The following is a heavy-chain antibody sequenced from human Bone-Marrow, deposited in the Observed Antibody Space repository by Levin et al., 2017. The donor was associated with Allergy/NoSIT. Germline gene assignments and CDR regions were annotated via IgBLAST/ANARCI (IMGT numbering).Heavy chain of an antibody. D-gene: IGHD6-19*01. Sequence: GESLKISCAASGFTFNDYTMHWVRQAPQRGLEWVSLISWDASTTYYADSVRGRFTISRDNSKNALYLQMNSLTTEDTALYYCAKDLSPRIAVTGNIEYWGQGTLVTVSS. CDR3: AKDLSPRIAVTGNIEY. CDR1: GFTFNDYT. V-gene: IGHV3-43*01. J-gene: IGHJ4*02. CDR2: ISWDASTT.